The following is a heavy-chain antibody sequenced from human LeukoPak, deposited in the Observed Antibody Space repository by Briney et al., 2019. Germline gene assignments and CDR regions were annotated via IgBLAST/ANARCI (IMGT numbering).Heavy chain of an antibody. CDR1: GFTFSSYA. D-gene: IGHD6-13*01. CDR2: ISYDGSNK. Sequence: GGSLRLSCAASGFTFSSYAMHWVRQAPGKGLEWVAVISYDGSNKYYADSVKGRFTISRDNSKNTLYLQMNSLRAEDTAVYYCARGRYSSSPKWFDYWGQGTLVTVSS. CDR3: ARGRYSSSPKWFDY. J-gene: IGHJ4*02. V-gene: IGHV3-30*04.